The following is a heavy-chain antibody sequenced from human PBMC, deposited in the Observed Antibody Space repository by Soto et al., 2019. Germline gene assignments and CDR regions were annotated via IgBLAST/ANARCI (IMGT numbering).Heavy chain of an antibody. Sequence: GESLKISCKGSGYSFTSYGIGWVRQMPGKGLEWMGIIYPGDSDTRYSPSFQGQVTISADKSISTAYLQWSSLKASDTAMYYCARLILAGYSSSWYGNWFDPWGQGTLVTVSS. D-gene: IGHD6-13*01. J-gene: IGHJ5*02. CDR2: IYPGDSDT. CDR1: GYSFTSYG. V-gene: IGHV5-51*01. CDR3: ARLILAGYSSSWYGNWFDP.